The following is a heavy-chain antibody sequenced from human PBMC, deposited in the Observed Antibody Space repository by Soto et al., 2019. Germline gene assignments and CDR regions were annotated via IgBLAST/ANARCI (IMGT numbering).Heavy chain of an antibody. CDR3: VRGASSTSSISRD. V-gene: IGHV1-18*01. D-gene: IGHD6-6*01. CDR1: GYTFTNYG. Sequence: ASVKVSCKASGYTFTNYGISWVRQAPGQGLEWMGWISADTGNIDYVQKFQGRVTMTTDTSTSTAYMELRSLRSDDTAVYYCVRGASSTSSISRDWGQGTRVTVSS. CDR2: ISADTGNI. J-gene: IGHJ4*02.